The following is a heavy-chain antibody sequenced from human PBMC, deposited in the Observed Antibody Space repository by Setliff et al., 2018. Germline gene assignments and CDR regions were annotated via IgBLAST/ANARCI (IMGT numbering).Heavy chain of an antibody. J-gene: IGHJ4*02. V-gene: IGHV3-74*01. CDR1: GFTFNSFW. Sequence: GGSLRLSCAASGFTFNSFWMHWVRRAPGKGLVWVSRISSDGTTTNHADSVKGRFTISRDNARNTLYLQMSSLRADDTAVYYCARGAIADSSGYYQGFWGQGTLVTVSS. CDR3: ARGAIADSSGYYQGF. D-gene: IGHD3-22*01. CDR2: ISSDGTTT.